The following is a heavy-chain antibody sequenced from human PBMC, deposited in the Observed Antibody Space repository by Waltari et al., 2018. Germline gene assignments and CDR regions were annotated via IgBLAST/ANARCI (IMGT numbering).Heavy chain of an antibody. CDR3: ARRFIGAFDI. CDR2: IRAPNDKT. D-gene: IGHD3-3*01. J-gene: IGHJ3*02. CDR1: GYTLTAYG. V-gene: IGHV1-18*04. Sequence: QVQLVQSGPELKRPGASVTVSCKASGYTLTAYGLSWVRQAPGQGLEWMGWIRAPNDKTNYAQKFQDRATMTTDTTTSTAYMELRSLRSDDTAVYYCARRFIGAFDIWGQGTMVTVSS.